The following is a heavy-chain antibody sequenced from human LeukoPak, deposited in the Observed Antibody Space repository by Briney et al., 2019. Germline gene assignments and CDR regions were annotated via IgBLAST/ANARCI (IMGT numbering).Heavy chain of an antibody. D-gene: IGHD6-19*01. J-gene: IGHJ5*02. CDR3: ARVRGIAVA. V-gene: IGHV4-30-2*01. CDR1: GGSISSGGYY. Sequence: SQTLCLTCTVSGGSISSGGYYWSWIRQPPGKGLEWIGYIYHSGSTYYNPSLKSRVPISVDRSKNQFSLKLSSVTAADTAVYYCARVRGIAVAWGQGTLVTVSS. CDR2: IYHSGST.